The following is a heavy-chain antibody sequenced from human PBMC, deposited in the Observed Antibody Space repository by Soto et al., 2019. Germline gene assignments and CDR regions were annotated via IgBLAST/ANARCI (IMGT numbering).Heavy chain of an antibody. CDR1: GFTFSSYG. CDR2: ISYDGSNK. V-gene: IGHV3-30*18. CDR3: AKVVAAAGTWFDY. J-gene: IGHJ4*02. Sequence: GGSLRLSCAASGFTFSSYGMHWVRQAPGKGLEWVAVISYDGSNKYYADSVKGRFTISRDNSKNTLYLQMNSLRAEDTAVYYCAKVVAAAGTWFDYWGQGTLVTVSS. D-gene: IGHD6-13*01.